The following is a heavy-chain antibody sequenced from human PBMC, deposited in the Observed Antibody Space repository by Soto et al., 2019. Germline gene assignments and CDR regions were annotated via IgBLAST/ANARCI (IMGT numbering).Heavy chain of an antibody. CDR3: ARDRLAVSVERMVRGVKHNWFDP. CDR1: GYTFTSYA. Sequence: ASVKVSCKASGYTFTSYAMHWVRQAPGQRLEWMGWINAGNGNTKYSQKFQGRVTITRDTSASTAYMELSSLRSEDTAVYYCARDRLAVSVERMVRGVKHNWFDPWGQGTLVTVSS. J-gene: IGHJ5*02. CDR2: INAGNGNT. V-gene: IGHV1-3*01. D-gene: IGHD3-10*01.